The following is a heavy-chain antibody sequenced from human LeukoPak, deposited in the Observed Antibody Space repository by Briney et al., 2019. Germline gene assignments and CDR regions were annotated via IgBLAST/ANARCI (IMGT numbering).Heavy chain of an antibody. J-gene: IGHJ4*02. V-gene: IGHV3-21*01. CDR2: ISDSSTYI. Sequence: GGSLRLSCAASGFTFSSYSMHWVRQAPGKGLEWVSSISDSSTYIYYADSVKGRFTISRDNAKNSLYLRMNSLRAEDTAVYYCAREVGATYYDFWSGRYRTDYFDYWGQGTLVTVSS. CDR3: AREVGATYYDFWSGRYRTDYFDY. D-gene: IGHD3-3*01. CDR1: GFTFSSYS.